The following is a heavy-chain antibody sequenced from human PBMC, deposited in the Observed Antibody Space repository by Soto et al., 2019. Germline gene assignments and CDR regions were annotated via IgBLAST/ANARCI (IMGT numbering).Heavy chain of an antibody. J-gene: IGHJ5*02. V-gene: IGHV4-39*01. CDR1: GGSISSSSYY. Sequence: SETLSLTCTVSGGSISSSSYYWGWIRQPPGKGLEWIGSIYYSGSTYYNPSLKSRVTISVDTSKNQFSLKLSSVTAADTAVYYCARQGSIAAAVEGGWFDPWGQGTLVTVSS. CDR3: ARQGSIAAAVEGGWFDP. CDR2: IYYSGST. D-gene: IGHD6-13*01.